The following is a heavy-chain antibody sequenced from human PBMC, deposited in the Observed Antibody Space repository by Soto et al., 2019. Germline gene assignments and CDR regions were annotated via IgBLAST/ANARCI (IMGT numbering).Heavy chain of an antibody. V-gene: IGHV3-64*01. D-gene: IGHD2-15*01. CDR2: ISSNGGST. CDR3: ARPRTPYCSGGSCYRPAYYYYYMDV. Sequence: GGSLRLSCAASGFTFSSYAMHWVRQAPGKGLEYVSAISSNGGSTYYANSVKGRFTISRDNSKNTLYLQMGSLRAEDMAVYYCARPRTPYCSGGSCYRPAYYYYYMDVWGKGTTVTVSS. CDR1: GFTFSSYA. J-gene: IGHJ6*03.